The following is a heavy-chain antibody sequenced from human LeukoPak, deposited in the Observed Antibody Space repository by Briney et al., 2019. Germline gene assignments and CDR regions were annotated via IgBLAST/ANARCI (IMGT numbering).Heavy chain of an antibody. J-gene: IGHJ5*02. CDR3: AREDSYVQEDWFDP. CDR2: INSDGSST. D-gene: IGHD3-16*01. Sequence: GGSLRLSCAASGFTFSSYWMHWVRQAPRKGLVWVSRINSDGSSTSYADSVKGRFTISRDNAKNTLYLQMNSLRAEDTAVYYCAREDSYVQEDWFDPWGQGTLVTVSS. CDR1: GFTFSSYW. V-gene: IGHV3-74*01.